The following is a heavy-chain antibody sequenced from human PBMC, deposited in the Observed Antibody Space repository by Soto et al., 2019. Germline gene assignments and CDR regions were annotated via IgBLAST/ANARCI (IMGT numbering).Heavy chain of an antibody. J-gene: IGHJ6*02. CDR2: ISSDGSNK. Sequence: QSGGSLRLSCAASGFTFSSYGIHWVRQAPGKGLEWVALISSDGSNKYYADSVKGRFTISRDNSKNTLYLQMNSLRAEDTAVYYCAKERYGQLWLEDYGMDVWGQGTTVTVSS. CDR3: AKERYGQLWLEDYGMDV. CDR1: GFTFSSYG. V-gene: IGHV3-30*18. D-gene: IGHD5-18*01.